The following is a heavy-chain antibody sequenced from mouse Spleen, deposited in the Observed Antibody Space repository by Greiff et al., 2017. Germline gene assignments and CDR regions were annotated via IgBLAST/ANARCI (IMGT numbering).Heavy chain of an antibody. Sequence: VQLQQSGPELVKPGASVKISCKASGYAFSSSWMNWVKQRPGQGLEWIGRIYPGDGDTNYNGKFKGKATLTADKSSSTAYMQLSSLTSVDSAVYFCARWLLDAMDYWGQGTSVTVSS. CDR2: IYPGDGDT. CDR3: ARWLLDAMDY. J-gene: IGHJ4*01. D-gene: IGHD2-3*01. V-gene: IGHV1-82*01. CDR1: GYAFSSSW.